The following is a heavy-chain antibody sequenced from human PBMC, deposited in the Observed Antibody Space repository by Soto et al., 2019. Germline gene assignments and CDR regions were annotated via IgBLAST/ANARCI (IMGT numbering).Heavy chain of an antibody. D-gene: IGHD2-21*02. CDR3: AKVGDSTVVNRGFDY. CDR1: GFTFSNYA. Sequence: GGSLRLSCVSSGFTFSNYATSWVRQAPGKGLEWVSGISNSGGNTFYAVSVKGRFTISRDNSKNTQYLQMTSLKAEDTAVYYCAKVGDSTVVNRGFDYWGQGSLVTVSS. CDR2: ISNSGGNT. J-gene: IGHJ4*02. V-gene: IGHV3-23*01.